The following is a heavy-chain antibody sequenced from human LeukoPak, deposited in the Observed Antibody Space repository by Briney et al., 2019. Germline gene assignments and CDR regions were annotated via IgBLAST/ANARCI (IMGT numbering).Heavy chain of an antibody. V-gene: IGHV4-34*01. CDR3: ARGLGPMSPSLDY. Sequence: SDTLSLTCAVSGESLSYNYWIWVRQPPGKGLEWIGDINHSGRVNYRPSLKSRVTISADTSKSQFSLKLNAVTAADTAVYYCARGLGPMSPSLDYWGQGSLVTVSS. CDR2: INHSGRV. D-gene: IGHD3-22*01. CDR1: GESLSYNY. J-gene: IGHJ4*02.